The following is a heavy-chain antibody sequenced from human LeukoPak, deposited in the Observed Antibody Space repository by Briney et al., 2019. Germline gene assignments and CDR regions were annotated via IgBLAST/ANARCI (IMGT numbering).Heavy chain of an antibody. CDR1: GGSISSGSYY. D-gene: IGHD3-10*01. Sequence: SETLSLTCTVSGGSISSGSYYWSWIRQPAGKGLEWIGRIYTSGSTNYNPSLKSRVTISGDTSKNQFSLKLSSVTAADTAVYYCARVGGRNNYGSGGDSFDIWGQGTLVIVSS. CDR3: ARVGGRNNYGSGGDSFDI. CDR2: IYTSGST. J-gene: IGHJ3*02. V-gene: IGHV4-61*02.